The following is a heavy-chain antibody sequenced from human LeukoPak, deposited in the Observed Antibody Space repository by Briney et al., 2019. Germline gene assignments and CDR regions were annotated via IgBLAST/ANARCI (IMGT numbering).Heavy chain of an antibody. V-gene: IGHV4-34*01. J-gene: IGHJ4*02. CDR2: INHSGST. D-gene: IGHD2-2*01. CDR1: GGSFSGYY. Sequence: PSETLSLTCAVYGGSFSGYYWSWIRQPPGKGLEWIGEINHSGSTNYNPSLKSRVTISVDTSKNQFSLKLSSVTAADTAVYYCARGHQLLWGFDYWGQGTLVTVSS. CDR3: ARGHQLLWGFDY.